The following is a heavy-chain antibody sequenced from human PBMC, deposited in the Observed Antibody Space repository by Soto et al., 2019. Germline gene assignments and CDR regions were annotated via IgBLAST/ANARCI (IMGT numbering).Heavy chain of an antibody. Sequence: QVQLQESGPGLVKPSQTLSLTCTVSGGSISSGGYYWSWIRQHPGKGLEWIGYIYYSGSTYYNPSLKSRVTISVDTSKNQFSLKLSSVTTADTAVYYCASGRANWNDGPAGMDVWGKGTTVTVSS. V-gene: IGHV4-31*03. CDR2: IYYSGST. D-gene: IGHD1-20*01. CDR1: GGSISSGGYY. CDR3: ASGRANWNDGPAGMDV. J-gene: IGHJ6*04.